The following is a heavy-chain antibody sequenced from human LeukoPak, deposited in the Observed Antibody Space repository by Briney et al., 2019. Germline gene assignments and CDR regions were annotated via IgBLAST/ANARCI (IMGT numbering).Heavy chain of an antibody. CDR3: ASCIAAAGTDRYAFDI. V-gene: IGHV1-46*01. D-gene: IGHD6-13*01. CDR2: INPSGGST. Sequence: ASVKVSCKASGYTFTSYYMHWVRQAPGQGLEWMGIINPSGGSTSYAQKFQGRVTMTRDTSTSTVYMELSSLRSEDTAVYYCASCIAAAGTDRYAFDIWGQGTMVTVSS. CDR1: GYTFTSYY. J-gene: IGHJ3*02.